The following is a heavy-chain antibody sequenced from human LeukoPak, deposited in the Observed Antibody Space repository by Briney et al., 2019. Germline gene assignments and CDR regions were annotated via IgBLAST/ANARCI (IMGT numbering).Heavy chain of an antibody. V-gene: IGHV3-11*01. CDR2: ISSSGSTI. CDR3: ARIGTTSMDHFDY. D-gene: IGHD2/OR15-2a*01. Sequence: PGGSLRLSCAASGFTFSDYYMSWIRQAPGKGLEWVSYISSSGSTIYYAGSVKGRFTISRDNAKNSLYLQMNSLRAEDTAVYYCARIGTTSMDHFDYWGQGTLVTVSS. CDR1: GFTFSDYY. J-gene: IGHJ4*02.